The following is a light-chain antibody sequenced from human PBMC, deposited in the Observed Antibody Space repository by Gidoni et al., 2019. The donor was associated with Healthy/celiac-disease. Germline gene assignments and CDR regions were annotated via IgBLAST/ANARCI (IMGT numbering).Light chain of an antibody. Sequence: DLQITQSPTSLSASVGDRVNITCQASQDISNYLNWYQQKTGKAPKLLIYDASNLETGVPSRFSGSGSGTDFTFTISSLQPEDFATYYCQQYDSTPVNFGGXTKVEIK. CDR2: DAS. CDR1: QDISNY. J-gene: IGKJ4*01. CDR3: QQYDSTPVN. V-gene: IGKV1-33*01.